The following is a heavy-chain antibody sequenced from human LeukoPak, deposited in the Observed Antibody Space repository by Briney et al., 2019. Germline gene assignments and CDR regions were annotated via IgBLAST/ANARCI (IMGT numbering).Heavy chain of an antibody. CDR2: ISSSSIYM. CDR1: GLIVSSYS. J-gene: IGHJ4*02. D-gene: IGHD1-26*01. Sequence: PGGSLRLSCAASGLIVSSYSMTWVRQAPGKGLQWVSSISSSSIYMYYADSVKGRFTISRDNAKNSLFLQMNSLRAEDTAVYYCARADSGSRPDRRAPVGGYWGQGTLVTVSS. CDR3: ARADSGSRPDRRAPVGGY. V-gene: IGHV3-21*01.